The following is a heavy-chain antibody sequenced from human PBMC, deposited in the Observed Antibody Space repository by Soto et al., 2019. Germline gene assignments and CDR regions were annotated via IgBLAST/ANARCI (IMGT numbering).Heavy chain of an antibody. CDR3: ASDRRQVWFMDV. Sequence: EALLKVSCTASGYTFTGHYMNWLREAPGQGPEWMGWINTNSGGINYAQKFQGRVTMTTDTSISTGCLALSRLRSDDTAVYYCASDRRQVWFMDVWGQGTTVTVS. J-gene: IGHJ6*02. V-gene: IGHV1-2*02. CDR2: INTNSGGI. D-gene: IGHD5-18*01. CDR1: GYTFTGHY.